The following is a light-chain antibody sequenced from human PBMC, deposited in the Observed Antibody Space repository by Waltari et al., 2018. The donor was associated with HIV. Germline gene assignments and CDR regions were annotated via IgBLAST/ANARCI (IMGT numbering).Light chain of an antibody. CDR2: AAS. Sequence: DIQMTQSPSSLSASVGDRVTITCRASQSISSYLNWYQQKPGKAPKLLIYAASSLQSGVPSRFSGSGSGTDFTLTISSLQFEDSATYYCQQSYTSPHTFGQGTNVEIK. V-gene: IGKV1-39*01. J-gene: IGKJ2*01. CDR3: QQSYTSPHT. CDR1: QSISSY.